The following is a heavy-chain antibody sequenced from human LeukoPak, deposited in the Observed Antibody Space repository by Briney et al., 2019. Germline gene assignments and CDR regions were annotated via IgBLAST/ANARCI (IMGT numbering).Heavy chain of an antibody. CDR3: ARDVGEYCSSTNCYASHY. J-gene: IGHJ4*02. CDR1: GYTFSGYY. Sequence: ASVKVSCKPSGYTFSGYYLHWVRQAPGQGLEWMGWINPNNGDTYSAQKFQGRVIMTRDTSITTAYMELSSLRSDDTAVYYCARDVGEYCSSTNCYASHYWGQGTLVTVSS. CDR2: INPNNGDT. D-gene: IGHD2-2*01. V-gene: IGHV1-2*02.